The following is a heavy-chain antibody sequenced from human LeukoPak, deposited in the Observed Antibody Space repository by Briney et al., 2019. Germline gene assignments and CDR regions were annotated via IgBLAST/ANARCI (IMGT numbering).Heavy chain of an antibody. V-gene: IGHV4-34*01. CDR2: INHSGST. J-gene: IGHJ4*02. CDR1: GFTFSSYA. D-gene: IGHD6-13*01. CDR3: ARDRLTGYSSSWYFRDY. Sequence: PGGSLRLSCAASGFTFSSYAMSWVRQAPGKGLEWIGEINHSGSTNYNPSLKSRVTISVDTSKNQFSLKLSSVTAADTAVYYCARDRLTGYSSSWYFRDYWGQGTLVTVSS.